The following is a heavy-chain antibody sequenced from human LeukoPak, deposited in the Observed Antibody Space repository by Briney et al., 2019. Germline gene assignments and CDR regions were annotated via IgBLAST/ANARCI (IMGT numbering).Heavy chain of an antibody. V-gene: IGHV1-69*05. CDR2: IIPIFGTA. Sequence: SVKISCKASGGTFSSYAISWVRQAPGQGLEWMGRIIPIFGTANYAQKFQGRVTITTDESTSTAYMELSSLRSEDTAVYYCARDGAAARTFDYWGQGTLVTVSS. CDR3: ARDGAAARTFDY. J-gene: IGHJ4*02. D-gene: IGHD6-13*01. CDR1: GGTFSSYA.